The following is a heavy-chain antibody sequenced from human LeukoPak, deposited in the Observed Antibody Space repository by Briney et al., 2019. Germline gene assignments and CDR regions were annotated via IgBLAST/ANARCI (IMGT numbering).Heavy chain of an antibody. D-gene: IGHD3-3*01. CDR3: ARDWAHTIFGVVITPPFDP. Sequence: PGASVKVSCKASGYTFTGYYMHWVRQAPGQGLEWMGWINPNSGGTNYAQKFQGRVTMTRDTSISTAYMELSRLRSDDTAVYYCARDWAHTIFGVVITPPFDPWGQGTLVTVSS. CDR1: GYTFTGYY. CDR2: INPNSGGT. V-gene: IGHV1-2*02. J-gene: IGHJ5*02.